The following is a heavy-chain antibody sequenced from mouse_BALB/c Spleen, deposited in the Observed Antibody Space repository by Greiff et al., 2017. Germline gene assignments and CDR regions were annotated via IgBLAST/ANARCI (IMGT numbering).Heavy chain of an antibody. CDR2: INSNGGST. CDR1: GFTFSSYG. V-gene: IGHV5-6-3*01. J-gene: IGHJ4*01. D-gene: IGHD2-1*01. Sequence: EVMLVESGGGLVQPGGSLKLSCAASGFTFSSYGMSWVRQTPDKRLELVATINSNGGSTYYPDSVKGRFTISRDNAKNTLYLQMSSLKSEDTAMYYCAREGGNPYYYAMDYWGQGTSVTVSS. CDR3: AREGGNPYYYAMDY.